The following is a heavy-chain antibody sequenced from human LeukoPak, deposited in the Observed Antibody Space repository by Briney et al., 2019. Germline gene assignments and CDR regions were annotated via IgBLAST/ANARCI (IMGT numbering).Heavy chain of an antibody. CDR1: GFTFITYS. CDR2: ISTGSSTI. J-gene: IGHJ4*02. D-gene: IGHD5-18*01. Sequence: GGSLTLSCAPSGFTFITYSMNWASQAPGKGLEWVSFISTGSSTIYYADSVKGRFTISRDNAKNSLYLQMNSLRDEDTAVYYCARVAEIQLWLRSAFDYWGQGTLVTVSS. V-gene: IGHV3-48*02. CDR3: ARVAEIQLWLRSAFDY.